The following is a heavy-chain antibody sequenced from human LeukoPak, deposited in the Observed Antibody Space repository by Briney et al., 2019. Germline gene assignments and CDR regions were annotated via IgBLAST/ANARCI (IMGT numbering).Heavy chain of an antibody. CDR1: GGSISSGGYY. D-gene: IGHD2-2*02. V-gene: IGHV4-31*03. CDR2: IYYSGST. Sequence: SETLSLTCTVSGGSISSGGYYWSWIRQHPGKGLEWIGYIYYSGSTYYNPSLKSRVTISVYTSKNQFSLKLSSVTAADTAVYYCARGAVPATAILGYWGQGTLVTVSS. J-gene: IGHJ4*02. CDR3: ARGAVPATAILGY.